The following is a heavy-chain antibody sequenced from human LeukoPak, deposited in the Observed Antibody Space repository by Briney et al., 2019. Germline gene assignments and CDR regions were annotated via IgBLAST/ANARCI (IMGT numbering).Heavy chain of an antibody. D-gene: IGHD3-10*01. CDR3: ARQYYGSGRPYYFDY. V-gene: IGHV4-39*01. J-gene: IGHJ4*02. CDR1: GGSIRSRSYY. Sequence: SETLSLTCIVSGGSIRSRSYYWGWIRQPPGKGLEWIGSIYYTGSTYYNPSLKSRVTISVDTSKNQFSLKLSSVTAADTAVYYCARQYYGSGRPYYFDYWGQGTLVTVSS. CDR2: IYYTGST.